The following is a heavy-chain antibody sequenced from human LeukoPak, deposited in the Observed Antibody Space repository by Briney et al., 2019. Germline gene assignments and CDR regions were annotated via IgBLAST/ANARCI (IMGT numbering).Heavy chain of an antibody. Sequence: GGSLRLSCAASGFTLSSYSMNWVRQAPGKGLEWVSYISGSSRTIYYADSVKGRFTISRDNAENSLYLQMNSLRAEDTAVYYCARAVAYSYERDIDYWGQGTLVTVSS. J-gene: IGHJ4*02. CDR1: GFTLSSYS. D-gene: IGHD5-18*01. CDR2: ISGSSRTI. V-gene: IGHV3-48*01. CDR3: ARAVAYSYERDIDY.